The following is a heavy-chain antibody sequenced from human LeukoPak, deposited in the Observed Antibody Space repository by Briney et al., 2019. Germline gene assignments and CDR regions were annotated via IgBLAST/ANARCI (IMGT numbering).Heavy chain of an antibody. CDR2: IYYSGST. J-gene: IGHJ5*02. CDR3: ARGGNYWPQWWFDP. CDR1: GGSISSTRYY. D-gene: IGHD1-26*01. V-gene: IGHV4-39*07. Sequence: SETLSLTCTVSGGSISSTRYYWGWIRQPPGKGLEWIGSIYYSGSTNYNPSLKSRVTISVDTSKNQFSLKLSSVTAADTAVYYCARGGNYWPQWWFDPWGRGTLVSVSS.